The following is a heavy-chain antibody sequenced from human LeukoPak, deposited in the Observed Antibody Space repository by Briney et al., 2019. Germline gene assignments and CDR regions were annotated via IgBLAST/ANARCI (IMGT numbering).Heavy chain of an antibody. V-gene: IGHV4-61*01. J-gene: IGHJ4*02. CDR3: ARVVRNAIHIAVAGPFDY. CDR1: GGSFSSGSYY. D-gene: IGHD6-19*01. Sequence: SETLSLTCTVSGGSFSSGSYYWSWIRQPPGRGLEGIGYIYYSGSTNYNPSLKSRVTISVDTSKNQFSLKLSSVTAADTAVYYCARVVRNAIHIAVAGPFDYWGQGTLVTVSS. CDR2: IYYSGST.